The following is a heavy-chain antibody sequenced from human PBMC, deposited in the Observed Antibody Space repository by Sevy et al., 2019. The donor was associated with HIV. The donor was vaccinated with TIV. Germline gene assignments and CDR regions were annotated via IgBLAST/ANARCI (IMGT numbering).Heavy chain of an antibody. J-gene: IGHJ3*02. CDR3: ARVGAWYYGSTGNACDI. D-gene: IGHD3-10*01. Sequence: SETLSLTCTVSGGSISTHYWSWLRQPPGKGLEWIGYIQYSGSTNNNPSLKGRVTISIDTSKNQFSLKLGSVTAADTAVYYCARVGAWYYGSTGNACDIWGQGTMVTVSS. CDR2: IQYSGST. V-gene: IGHV4-59*11. CDR1: GGSISTHY.